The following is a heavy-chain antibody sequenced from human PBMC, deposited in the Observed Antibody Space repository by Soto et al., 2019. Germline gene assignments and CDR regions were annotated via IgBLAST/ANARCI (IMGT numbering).Heavy chain of an antibody. CDR2: IYFSGRT. J-gene: IGHJ5*02. V-gene: IGHV4-61*08. CDR3: ARGRNWFDP. CDR1: GDSVSSGDYY. Sequence: SETLSLTCTVSGDSVSSGDYYWTWIRQPPGKGLEWVGHIYFSGRTNYIPSLESRVTISLDTSKNQFSLKLSSVTAADTAVYYCARGRNWFDPWGQGTLVTVSS.